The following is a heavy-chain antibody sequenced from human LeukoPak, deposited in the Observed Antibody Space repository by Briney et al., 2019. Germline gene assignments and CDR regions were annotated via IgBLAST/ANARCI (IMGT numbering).Heavy chain of an antibody. Sequence: SETLSLTCTVSGGSISSYYWSWIRQPAGKGLEWIGRIYTSGSTNYNPSLKSRVTMSVDTSKNQFSLKLSSVTAADTAVCYCARQVSVVPAAKYYYYYMDVWGKGTTVTVSS. J-gene: IGHJ6*03. D-gene: IGHD2-2*01. CDR3: ARQVSVVPAAKYYYYYMDV. V-gene: IGHV4-4*07. CDR1: GGSISSYY. CDR2: IYTSGST.